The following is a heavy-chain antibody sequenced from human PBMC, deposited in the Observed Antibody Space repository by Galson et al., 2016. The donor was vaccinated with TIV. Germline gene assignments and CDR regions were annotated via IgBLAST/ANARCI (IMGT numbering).Heavy chain of an antibody. D-gene: IGHD3-10*01. Sequence: TLSLTCTVSGGSISSSSYYWGWIRQPPGKGLEWIGSIYYRGSTSYNPSLQSRVTISVDTSTNQFSLKLTSVTAADTAVYYCARHATPEGWFAYSWFHPWGQGTLVIVSS. J-gene: IGHJ5*02. CDR3: ARHATPEGWFAYSWFHP. CDR1: GGSISSSSYY. CDR2: IYYRGST. V-gene: IGHV4-39*01.